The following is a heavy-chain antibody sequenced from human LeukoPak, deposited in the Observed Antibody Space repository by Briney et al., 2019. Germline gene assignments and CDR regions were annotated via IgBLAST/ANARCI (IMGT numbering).Heavy chain of an antibody. CDR1: GASITSSDFY. CDR3: ARQGEIQYGSGSYYFDW. J-gene: IGHJ4*02. D-gene: IGHD3-10*01. CDR2: GGGYYGGDS. Sequence: PSETLSLTCTVSGASITSSDFYWAWFRQPPGKGVEWIGSGGGYYGGDSFYNTSLESRVTISIHTSKNQFSLSLSSVTAADTAVYYCARQGEIQYGSGSYYFDWWGQGTLVTLTS. V-gene: IGHV4-39*01.